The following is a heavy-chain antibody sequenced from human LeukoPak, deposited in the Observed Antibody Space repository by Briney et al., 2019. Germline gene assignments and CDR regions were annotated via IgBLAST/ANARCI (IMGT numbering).Heavy chain of an antibody. J-gene: IGHJ4*02. Sequence: GGSPRLSCAASGFTLSCCGMHWVRQAPGEGLEWVAYTSYDGSNENYIESVKGRFIISRDNPRNTLHLQMNSLRAEDTALYYCARWDGGDEGRLRYWGQGTLVTVSS. CDR3: ARWDGGDEGRLRY. CDR2: TSYDGSNE. V-gene: IGHV3-30*12. CDR1: GFTLSCCG. D-gene: IGHD2-21*02.